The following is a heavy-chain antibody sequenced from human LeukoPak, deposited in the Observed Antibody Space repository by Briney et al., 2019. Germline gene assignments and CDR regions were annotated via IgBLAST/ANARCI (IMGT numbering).Heavy chain of an antibody. Sequence: GGSLRLSCAASGFTFGSHAMSWVRQAPGKGLEWVSAISGSGGNTYYADSVKGRFTISRDNSKNTLYLQMNSLRAEDTAVYYCASLLYGSGSYSFDYWGQGTLVTVSS. CDR2: ISGSGGNT. CDR3: ASLLYGSGSYSFDY. D-gene: IGHD3-10*01. CDR1: GFTFGSHA. V-gene: IGHV3-23*01. J-gene: IGHJ4*02.